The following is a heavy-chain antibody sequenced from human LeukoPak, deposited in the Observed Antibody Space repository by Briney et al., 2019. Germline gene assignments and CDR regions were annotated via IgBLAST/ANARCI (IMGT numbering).Heavy chain of an antibody. CDR2: IYRSGST. V-gene: IGHV4-30-2*01. Sequence: PSETLSLTCAVSGGSISSGGYSWSWIQQPPGKGLEWIGYIYRSGSTYYNPSLKSRVTISVDRSKNQFSLKLSSVTAADTAVYYCARASITMARGAFDIWGQGTMVTVSS. J-gene: IGHJ3*02. D-gene: IGHD3-10*01. CDR3: ARASITMARGAFDI. CDR1: GGSISSGGYS.